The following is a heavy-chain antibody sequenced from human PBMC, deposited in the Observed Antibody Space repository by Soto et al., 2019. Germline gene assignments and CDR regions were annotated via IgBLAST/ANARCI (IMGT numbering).Heavy chain of an antibody. V-gene: IGHV1-46*01. CDR3: ASELTGTAYFDP. CDR1: GYTFTNYH. J-gene: IGHJ2*01. CDR2: INLFDGGT. Sequence: QVQLVQSGAEVKKPGASVKISCKASGYTFTNYHMHWVRQAPGLGLEWMGTINLFDGGTTYTQRFQGRVTMTRDTSTSTGYMDLRSLRSEDTAVYYCASELTGTAYFDPWGRGTLVTVSS. D-gene: IGHD1-20*01.